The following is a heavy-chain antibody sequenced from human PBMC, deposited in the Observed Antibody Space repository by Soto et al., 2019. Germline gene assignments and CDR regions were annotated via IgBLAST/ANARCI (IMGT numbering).Heavy chain of an antibody. Sequence: EASVKVSCKASGYTFTSYGISWVRQAPGQGLEWMGWISAYNGNTNYAQKLQGRVTMTTDTSTSTAYMELSSLRSEDTAVYYCARDSDTAMYEVDYWGQGTLVTVSS. CDR2: ISAYNGNT. J-gene: IGHJ4*02. CDR3: ARDSDTAMYEVDY. V-gene: IGHV1-18*01. CDR1: GYTFTSYG. D-gene: IGHD5-18*01.